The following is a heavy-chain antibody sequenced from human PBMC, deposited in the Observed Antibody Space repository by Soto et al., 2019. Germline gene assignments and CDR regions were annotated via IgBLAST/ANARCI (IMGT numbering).Heavy chain of an antibody. CDR1: GFTFSSYA. CDR3: AKDQNVLLWFGEFYY. J-gene: IGHJ4*02. Sequence: GGSLRLSCAASGFTFSSYAMSWVRQAPGKGLEWVSAISGSGGSTYYADSVKGRFTISRDNSRNTLYLQMNSLRAEDTAVYYCAKDQNVLLWFGEFYYWGQGTLVTVSS. CDR2: ISGSGGST. V-gene: IGHV3-23*01. D-gene: IGHD3-10*01.